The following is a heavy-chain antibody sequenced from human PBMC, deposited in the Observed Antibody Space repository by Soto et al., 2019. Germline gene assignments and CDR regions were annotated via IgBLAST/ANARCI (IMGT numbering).Heavy chain of an antibody. V-gene: IGHV3-21*01. CDR2: ISSSSYI. Sequence: SGGSLRLSCAASGFTFSSYSMNWVRQAPGKGLEWVSSISSSSYIYYADSVKGRFTISRDNAKNSLYLQMNSLRAEDTAVYYCARIRPCSGGSCYSSVPYYFDYWGQGTLVTVSS. J-gene: IGHJ4*02. CDR1: GFTFSSYS. D-gene: IGHD2-15*01. CDR3: ARIRPCSGGSCYSSVPYYFDY.